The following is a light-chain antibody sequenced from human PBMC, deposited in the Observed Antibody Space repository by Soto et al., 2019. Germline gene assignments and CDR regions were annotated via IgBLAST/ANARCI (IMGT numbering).Light chain of an antibody. CDR3: QQYYRTPLT. CDR2: WAS. J-gene: IGKJ4*01. Sequence: DIVMTQSPDSLAVSLGERATINCKSSQSVLYSSNNKNCLAWYHQRPGQPPKLLFYWASTRESGVPDRFSGSGSGTDFTLTISSLQAEDVAVYYCQQYYRTPLTFGGGTKVEIK. V-gene: IGKV4-1*01. CDR1: QSVLYSSNNKNC.